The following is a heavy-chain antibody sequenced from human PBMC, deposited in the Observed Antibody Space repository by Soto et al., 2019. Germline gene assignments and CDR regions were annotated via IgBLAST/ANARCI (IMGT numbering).Heavy chain of an antibody. CDR1: GGSISSYY. V-gene: IGHV4-59*01. CDR2: IYYSGST. J-gene: IGHJ4*02. Sequence: PSEILSLTCTVSGGSISSYYWSWIRQPPGKGLEWIGYIYYSGSTNYNPSLKSRVTISVDTSKNQFSLKLSSVTAADTAVYYCARSPAAAGRRDFDYWGQGTLVTVSS. D-gene: IGHD6-13*01. CDR3: ARSPAAAGRRDFDY.